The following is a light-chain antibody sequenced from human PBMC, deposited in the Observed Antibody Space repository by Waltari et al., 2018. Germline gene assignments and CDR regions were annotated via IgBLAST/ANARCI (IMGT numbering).Light chain of an antibody. CDR3: NSYAGNNWV. V-gene: IGLV2-8*01. J-gene: IGLJ3*02. CDR1: SSDVGAYNY. Sequence: QSVLTQLPSASGSPGQSVTISCTGTSSDVGAYNYVSWYQQHPGKAPQLMIYEVSKRPSGVPDRFSGSKSGNTASLTVSGLQAEDEADYYCNSYAGNNWVFGGGTKLTVL. CDR2: EVS.